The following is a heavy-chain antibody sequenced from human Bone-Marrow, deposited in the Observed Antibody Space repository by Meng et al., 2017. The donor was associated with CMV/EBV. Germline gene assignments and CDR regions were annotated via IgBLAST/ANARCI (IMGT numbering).Heavy chain of an antibody. Sequence: SGYTFTGYYMHWVRQAPGQGLEWMGWINPNSGGTNYAQKFQGRVTMTRDTSISTAYMELSRLRSDDTAVYYCARDPTNYDFWSGYFDYWGQGTLVTVSS. CDR2: INPNSGGT. D-gene: IGHD3-3*01. J-gene: IGHJ4*01. CDR3: ARDPTNYDFWSGYFDY. CDR1: GYTFTGYY. V-gene: IGHV1-2*02.